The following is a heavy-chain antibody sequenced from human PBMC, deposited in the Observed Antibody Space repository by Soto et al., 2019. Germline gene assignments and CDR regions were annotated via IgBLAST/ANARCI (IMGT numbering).Heavy chain of an antibody. CDR1: GSTFSNFA. CDR2: ISSDGNTR. CDR3: ASGNPDV. Sequence: GGSLRLSCVASGSTFSNFATHWIRQAPGRGLEWVAVISSDGNTRSYADSVKGRFTISRDNSKKTLYLQMNSLRPGDTALYYCASGNPDVWGQGTSVTVSS. J-gene: IGHJ6*02. V-gene: IGHV3-30*03.